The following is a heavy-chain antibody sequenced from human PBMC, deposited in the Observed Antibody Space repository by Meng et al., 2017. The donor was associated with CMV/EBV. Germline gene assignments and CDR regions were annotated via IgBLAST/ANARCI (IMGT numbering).Heavy chain of an antibody. Sequence: SVKVSCKASGYTFTSYGISWVRQAPGQGLEWMGWISAYNGNTNYAQKLQGRVTMTTDTSTSTAYMELRSLRSDDTAVYYCARMRPLAVGWTRFDPWGQGTLVTVSS. J-gene: IGHJ5*02. CDR2: ISAYNGNT. D-gene: IGHD3/OR15-3a*01. CDR3: ARMRPLAVGWTRFDP. V-gene: IGHV1-18*01. CDR1: GYTFTSYG.